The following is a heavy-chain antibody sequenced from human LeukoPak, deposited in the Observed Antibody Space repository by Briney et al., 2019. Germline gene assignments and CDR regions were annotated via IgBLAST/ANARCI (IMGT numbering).Heavy chain of an antibody. V-gene: IGHV3-21*01. CDR2: ISSSSSYI. D-gene: IGHD6-6*01. CDR3: AREKEAARYYYYYYGMDV. CDR1: RFTFSSYS. Sequence: GGSLRLSCAASRFTFSSYSMNWVRQAPGKGLEWVSSISSSSSYIYYADSVKGRFTISRDNAKNSLYLQMNSLRAEDTAVYYCAREKEAARYYYYYYGMDVWGQGTTVTVSS. J-gene: IGHJ6*02.